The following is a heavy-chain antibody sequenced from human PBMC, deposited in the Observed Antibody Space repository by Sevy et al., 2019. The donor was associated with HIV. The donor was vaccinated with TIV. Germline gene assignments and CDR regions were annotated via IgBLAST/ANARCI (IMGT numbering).Heavy chain of an antibody. D-gene: IGHD3-10*01. CDR3: AKDGETMVRGVIHYYYYYMDV. J-gene: IGHJ6*03. Sequence: GGSLRLSCAASGFTVSSNYMSWVRQAPGKGLEWVSVIYSGGSTYYADSVKGRFTISRDNSKNTLYLQMNSLRAEDTAVYYCAKDGETMVRGVIHYYYYYMDVWGKGTTVTVSS. CDR2: IYSGGST. CDR1: GFTVSSNY. V-gene: IGHV3-53*01.